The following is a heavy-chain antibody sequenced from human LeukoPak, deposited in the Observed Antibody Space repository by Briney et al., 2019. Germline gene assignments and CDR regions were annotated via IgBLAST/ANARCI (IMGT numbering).Heavy chain of an antibody. CDR2: ISDNGGRT. J-gene: IGHJ3*02. V-gene: IGHV3-23*01. Sequence: GGSLRLSCAASGFPFSDYWMNWVRQAPGKGLEWVSGISDNGGRTYYADSVKGRFTISRDNSKNTLYLQMNSLTAEDTAVYYCARTIFGVTPGFDIWGQGTMVTVSS. CDR1: GFPFSDYW. CDR3: ARTIFGVTPGFDI. D-gene: IGHD3-3*01.